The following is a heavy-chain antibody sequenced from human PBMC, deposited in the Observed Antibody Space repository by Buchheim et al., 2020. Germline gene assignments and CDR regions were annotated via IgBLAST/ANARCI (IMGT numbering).Heavy chain of an antibody. CDR1: GFTFTNYG. J-gene: IGHJ4*02. CDR3: TRGKYVSIAAAGTY. V-gene: IGHV3-30*03. D-gene: IGHD6-13*01. CDR2: ISYDGSNK. Sequence: QVQLVESGGGVVQPGRSLRLSCAASGFTFTNYGLHWVRQAPGKGLEWVAVISYDGSNKYYADSVKGRFTISRDNSKNTLYLQMNSLRAEDTAVYYCTRGKYVSIAAAGTYWGQGTL.